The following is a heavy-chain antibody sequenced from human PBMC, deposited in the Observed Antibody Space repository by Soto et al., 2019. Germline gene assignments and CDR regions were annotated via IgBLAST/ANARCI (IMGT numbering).Heavy chain of an antibody. CDR3: ARGDIVVVVGALAYGMHV. CDR2: INAGNGNT. Sequence: ASVKVSCKASGYTFTSYAMHWVRQAPGQRLEWMGWINAGNGNTKYSQKFQGRVTITRDTSASTAYMELSSLRSEDTAVYYCARGDIVVVVGALAYGMHVWGQAPTVTRS. V-gene: IGHV1-3*01. D-gene: IGHD2-15*01. CDR1: GYTFTSYA. J-gene: IGHJ6*02.